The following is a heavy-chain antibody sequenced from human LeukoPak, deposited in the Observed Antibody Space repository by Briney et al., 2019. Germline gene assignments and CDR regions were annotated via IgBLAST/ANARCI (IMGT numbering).Heavy chain of an antibody. V-gene: IGHV4-30-4*01. J-gene: IGHJ6*02. CDR1: GGSISSGDYS. CDR2: IYYSGST. Sequence: PSQTLSLTCTVSGGSISSGDYSWSWIRQPPGKGLEWIGYIYYSGSTYYNPSLKSRVTISVGTSKNPFSLKLSSVTAADTAVYYCARARRFLEWLLFYGMDVWGQGTTVTVSS. CDR3: ARARRFLEWLLFYGMDV. D-gene: IGHD3-3*01.